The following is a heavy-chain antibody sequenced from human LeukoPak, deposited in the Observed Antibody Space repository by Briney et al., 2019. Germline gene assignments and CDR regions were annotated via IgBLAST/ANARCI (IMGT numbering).Heavy chain of an antibody. CDR2: ISGSGGST. CDR3: AKVGCLIPFEQ. CDR1: GFTFSSYA. D-gene: IGHD1/OR15-1a*01. V-gene: IGHV3-23*01. J-gene: IGHJ4*02. Sequence: GGSLRLSCAASGFTFSSYAMSWVRQAPGKGLEWVSAISGSGGSTYYADSVKGRFTISRDNSKNTLYLQMSSLRAEDTALYYRAKVGCLIPFEQRGQGTLVTVSS.